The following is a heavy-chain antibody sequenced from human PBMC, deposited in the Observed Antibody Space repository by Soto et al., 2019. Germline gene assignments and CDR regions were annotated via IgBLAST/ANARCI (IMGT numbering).Heavy chain of an antibody. D-gene: IGHD1-20*01. CDR3: AKQRYNWNDGLDY. V-gene: IGHV3-43*01. Sequence: VGSLRLSCAASGFTFDDYTMHWVRQAPGKGLEWVSLISWDGGSTYYADSVKGRFTISRDNSKNSLYLQMNSLRTEDTALYYCAKQRYNWNDGLDYWGQGTLVTVSS. J-gene: IGHJ4*02. CDR1: GFTFDDYT. CDR2: ISWDGGST.